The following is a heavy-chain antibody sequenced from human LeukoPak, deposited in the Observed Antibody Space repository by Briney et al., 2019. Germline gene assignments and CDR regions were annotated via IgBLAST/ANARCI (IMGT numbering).Heavy chain of an antibody. CDR1: GGSISSSNW. V-gene: IGHV4-4*02. D-gene: IGHD6-13*01. Sequence: SGTLSLTCAVSGGSISSSNWWSWVRQPPGKGLEWIGEIYHSGSTNYNPSLKSRVTISVDKSKNQFSLKLSSVTAADTAVYHCARDYSPAYYGMDVWGQGTTVTVSS. CDR3: ARDYSPAYYGMDV. CDR2: IYHSGST. J-gene: IGHJ6*02.